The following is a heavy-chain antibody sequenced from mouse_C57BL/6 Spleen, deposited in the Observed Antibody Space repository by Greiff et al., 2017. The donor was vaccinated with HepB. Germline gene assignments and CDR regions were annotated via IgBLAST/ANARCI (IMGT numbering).Heavy chain of an antibody. J-gene: IGHJ1*03. CDR1: GYSFTGYY. CDR2: INPSTGGT. CDR3: ARHYDYWYFDV. Sequence: EVQLQQSGPELVKPGASVKISCKASGYSFTGYYMNWVKQSPEKSLEWIGEINPSTGGTTYNQKFKAKATLTVDKSSSTAYMQLKSLTSEDSAVYYCARHYDYWYFDVWGTGTTVTVSS. D-gene: IGHD2-4*01. V-gene: IGHV1-42*01.